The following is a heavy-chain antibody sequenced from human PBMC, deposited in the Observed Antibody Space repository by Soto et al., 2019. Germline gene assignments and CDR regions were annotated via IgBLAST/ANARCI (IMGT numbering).Heavy chain of an antibody. CDR2: IGGGNTDR. CDR1: RFIFSDYA. V-gene: IGHV3-23*01. Sequence: DVQLLESGGGLVQPGGSLTLSCAASRFIFSDYAMNWVRQAPGKGLEWVSSIGGGNTDRYYADSVKGRFIISRDNSKNTTYLQMNSLRDDDTAVYYCAKDAVSYNGKWDWFDSWGQGTLVTVSS. J-gene: IGHJ5*01. D-gene: IGHD1-26*01. CDR3: AKDAVSYNGKWDWFDS.